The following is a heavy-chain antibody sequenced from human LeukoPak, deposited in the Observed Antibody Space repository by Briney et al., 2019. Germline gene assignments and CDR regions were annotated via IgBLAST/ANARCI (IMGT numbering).Heavy chain of an antibody. D-gene: IGHD3-22*01. J-gene: IGHJ4*02. Sequence: PGGSLRLSCAASGFTFSGYAMHWVRQAPGKGLEWVAVISYDGSNKYYADSVKGRFTISRDNSKNTLYLQMNSLRAEDTAVYYCARDTYDSSGYYYFDYWGQGTLVTVSS. CDR3: ARDTYDSSGYYYFDY. CDR1: GFTFSGYA. V-gene: IGHV3-30-3*01. CDR2: ISYDGSNK.